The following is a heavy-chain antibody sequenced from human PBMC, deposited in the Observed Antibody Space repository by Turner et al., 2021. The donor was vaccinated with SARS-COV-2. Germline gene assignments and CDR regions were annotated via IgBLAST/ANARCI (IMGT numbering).Heavy chain of an antibody. Sequence: QVQLVESGGGVVQPGRSLRLSCQAPGFTFSSYGMPWVRQAPGKGLEWGAVTSYDGSNKYYADSVKGRFTISRDNSKNTLYLQMNSLRAEDTAVYYCAKQQGLYSNPMYYFDYWGQGTLVTVSS. V-gene: IGHV3-30*18. CDR1: GFTFSSYG. J-gene: IGHJ4*02. D-gene: IGHD4-4*01. CDR2: TSYDGSNK. CDR3: AKQQGLYSNPMYYFDY.